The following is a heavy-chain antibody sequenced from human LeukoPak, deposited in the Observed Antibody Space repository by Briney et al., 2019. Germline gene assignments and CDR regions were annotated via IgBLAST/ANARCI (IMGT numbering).Heavy chain of an antibody. V-gene: IGHV4-61*01. D-gene: IGHD6-13*01. CDR1: GGSVSSGNYY. J-gene: IGHJ4*02. Sequence: SETLSLTCTVSGGSVSSGNYYWSWIRQPPGKGLEWIGYIYYSGSTNYNPSLKSRVTISVDTSKNQFSLRLSSVTAADTAVYYCARQRVAAAGTLDYWGQGTLVTVSS. CDR3: ARQRVAAAGTLDY. CDR2: IYYSGST.